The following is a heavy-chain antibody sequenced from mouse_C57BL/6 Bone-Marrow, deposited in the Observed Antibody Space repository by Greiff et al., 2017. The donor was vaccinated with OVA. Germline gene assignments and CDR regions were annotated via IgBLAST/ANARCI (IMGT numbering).Heavy chain of an antibody. Sequence: VQGVESGAELVRPGTSVKVSCKASGYAFTNYLIEWVKQRPGQGLEWIGVINPGSGGTNYNEKFKGKATLTADKSSSTAYMQLSSLTSEDSAVYFCARSAQARTDYAMDYWGQGTSVTVSS. D-gene: IGHD3-2*02. CDR2: INPGSGGT. J-gene: IGHJ4*01. CDR1: GYAFTNYL. CDR3: ARSAQARTDYAMDY. V-gene: IGHV1-54*01.